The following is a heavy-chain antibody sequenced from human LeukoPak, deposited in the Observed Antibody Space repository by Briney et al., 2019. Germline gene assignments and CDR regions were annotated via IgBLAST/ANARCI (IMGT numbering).Heavy chain of an antibody. V-gene: IGHV3-11*06. CDR1: GFTFSDYY. CDR3: AREDGSGSYYMSLNYYYYGMDV. J-gene: IGHJ6*04. CDR2: ISSSSSYT. D-gene: IGHD3-10*01. Sequence: PGGSLRLSCAASGFTFSDYYMSWIRQAPEKGLEWVSYISSSSSYTNYADSVKGRFTISRDNAKNSLYLQMNSLRTEDTAVYYCAREDGSGSYYMSLNYYYYGMDVWGKGTTVTVSS.